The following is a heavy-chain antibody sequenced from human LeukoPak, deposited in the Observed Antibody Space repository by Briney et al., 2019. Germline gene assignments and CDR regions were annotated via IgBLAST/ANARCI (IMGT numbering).Heavy chain of an antibody. Sequence: GGSLRLSCTASGFTFSGYSMNWIRQAPGKGLEWVSSFGTRSTSIYHAGSVKGRFAISRDNAKNLLYLQMNSLRAEDTALYYCAREVSEGFDFWGQGTLVTVSS. J-gene: IGHJ4*02. V-gene: IGHV3-21*01. CDR3: AREVSEGFDF. D-gene: IGHD3-22*01. CDR2: FGTRSTSI. CDR1: GFTFSGYS.